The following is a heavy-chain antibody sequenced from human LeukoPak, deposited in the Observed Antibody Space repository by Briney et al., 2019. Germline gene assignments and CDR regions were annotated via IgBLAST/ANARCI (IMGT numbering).Heavy chain of an antibody. D-gene: IGHD6-13*01. Sequence: GGSLRLSCAASGFTFSSYAMHWVRQAPGKGLEWVAVISYDGSNKYYADSVKGRFTISRDNSKNTLYLQMNSLRAEDTAVYYCAGPPFHSLYWGQGTLATVSS. J-gene: IGHJ4*02. CDR1: GFTFSSYA. CDR2: ISYDGSNK. CDR3: AGPPFHSLY. V-gene: IGHV3-30*01.